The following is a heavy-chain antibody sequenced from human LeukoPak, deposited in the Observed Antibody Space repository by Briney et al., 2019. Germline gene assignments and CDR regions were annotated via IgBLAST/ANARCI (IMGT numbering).Heavy chain of an antibody. V-gene: IGHV3-23*01. Sequence: GGSLRLSCSASGFTFSSYAMHWVRQAPGKGLEWVSAISGSGGSTYYADSVKGRFTISRDNSKNTLYLQMNSLRAEDTAVYYCARTYYDSSGYSPIPSDYWGQGTLVTVSS. CDR3: ARTYYDSSGYSPIPSDY. CDR1: GFTFSSYA. CDR2: ISGSGGST. J-gene: IGHJ4*02. D-gene: IGHD3-22*01.